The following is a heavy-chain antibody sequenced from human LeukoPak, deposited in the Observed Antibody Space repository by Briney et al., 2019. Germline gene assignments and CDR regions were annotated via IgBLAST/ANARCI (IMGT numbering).Heavy chain of an antibody. D-gene: IGHD3-10*01. J-gene: IGHJ4*02. V-gene: IGHV1-69*01. Sequence: SVKVSCKASGGTFSSYAISWVRQAPGQGLEWMGGIIPIFGTANYAQKFQGRVTITADESTSTAYMELSSLRSEDTAVYYCARDRTYYYGSGSYPFDYWGQGTLVTVSS. CDR1: GGTFSSYA. CDR3: ARDRTYYYGSGSYPFDY. CDR2: IIPIFGTA.